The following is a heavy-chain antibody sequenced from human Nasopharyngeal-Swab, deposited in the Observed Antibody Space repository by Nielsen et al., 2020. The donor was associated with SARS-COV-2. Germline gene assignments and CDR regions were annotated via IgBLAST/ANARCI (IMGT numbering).Heavy chain of an antibody. CDR1: GFTFSRYW. CDR2: INSDGSST. CDR3: AKDIGAGIDY. D-gene: IGHD3-3*01. V-gene: IGHV3-74*01. Sequence: GGSLRLSCAASGFTFSRYWMHWVRQAPGKGLVWVSRINSDGSSTSYADSVKGRFTISRDNAKNSLYLQMNSLRAEDTALYYCAKDIGAGIDYWGQGTLVTVSS. J-gene: IGHJ4*02.